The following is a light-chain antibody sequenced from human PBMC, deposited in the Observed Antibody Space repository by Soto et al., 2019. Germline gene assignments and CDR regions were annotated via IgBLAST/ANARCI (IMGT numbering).Light chain of an antibody. CDR2: DIS. Sequence: EIVLTQSPVTLSVSPGERATLSCRASQSVGNKLAWYQHKPGQPPRLLIYDISIRTTGLPARFSGSGSGTDFTLTISSLQSEDFAVYSCQQYTNWPLFGPGTKVDIK. J-gene: IGKJ3*01. V-gene: IGKV3-15*01. CDR3: QQYTNWPL. CDR1: QSVGNK.